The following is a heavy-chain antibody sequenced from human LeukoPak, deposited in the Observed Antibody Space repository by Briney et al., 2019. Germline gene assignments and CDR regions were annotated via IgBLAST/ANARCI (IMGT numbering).Heavy chain of an antibody. CDR1: GGSFSGYY. CDR3: ARVGTYYYYGMDV. J-gene: IGHJ6*02. Sequence: SETLSLTCAVHGGSFSGYYWSWIRQPPGKGLEWIGEINHSGSTNYNPSFKSRVTISVDTSKNQFSLKLSSVTAADTAVYYCARVGTYYYYGMDVWGQGTTVTVSS. CDR2: INHSGST. V-gene: IGHV4-34*01. D-gene: IGHD1-26*01.